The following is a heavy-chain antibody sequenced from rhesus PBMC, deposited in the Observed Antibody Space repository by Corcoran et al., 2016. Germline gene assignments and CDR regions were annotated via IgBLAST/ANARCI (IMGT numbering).Heavy chain of an antibody. CDR3: TKGPPSFDF. CDR2: RNGESAHT. V-gene: IGHV4-80*01. J-gene: IGHJ4*01. CDR1: GASMTNSW. Sequence: QVQLQESGPGLVEPSETLSLTCTVSGASMTNSWGSWIRQSPEKGLEWIGERNGESAHTTYNPSLRMRVTISRDASKSQFSLRLNAVTAADAAVYCCTKGPPSFDFWGQGVLVTVSS.